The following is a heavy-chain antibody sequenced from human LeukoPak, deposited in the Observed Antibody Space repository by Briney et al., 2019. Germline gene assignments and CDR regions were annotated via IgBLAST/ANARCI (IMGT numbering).Heavy chain of an antibody. Sequence: PGGSLRLSCAASGFTVSNYYMSWLRQAPGKGLEWVSVIYGGTGTYYADSVKGRFTISRDNSKNTVYLQLNSLRVEDTALYCCARDVSSGNDFDYWGQGTLVTVSS. CDR2: IYGGTGT. V-gene: IGHV3-53*01. D-gene: IGHD1-26*01. CDR1: GFTVSNYY. CDR3: ARDVSSGNDFDY. J-gene: IGHJ4*02.